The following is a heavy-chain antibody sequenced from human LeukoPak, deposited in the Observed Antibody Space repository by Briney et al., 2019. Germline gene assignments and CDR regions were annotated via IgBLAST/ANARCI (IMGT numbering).Heavy chain of an antibody. J-gene: IGHJ4*02. D-gene: IGHD2/OR15-2a*01. CDR3: AKVILSVGLFDF. CDR1: GFTFSSFA. Sequence: PGGSLRLSCAASGFTFSSFAMSWVRQAPGKGLEWVSHVIPSGGSTYYADSVKGRFTISRDNSKNTLYLQMNSLRAEDTAVYYCAKVILSVGLFDFWGQGTLVTVSS. V-gene: IGHV3-23*01. CDR2: VIPSGGST.